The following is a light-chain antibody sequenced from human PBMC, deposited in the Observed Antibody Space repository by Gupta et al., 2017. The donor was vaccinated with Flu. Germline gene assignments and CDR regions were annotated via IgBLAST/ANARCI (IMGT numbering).Light chain of an antibody. CDR3: QQYNNWPPLT. CDR1: QSVGSN. Sequence: ATLSVSPGERATLSCRASQSVGSNLAWYQQKPGQAPRLLIYGASTRATGIPARFSGSGSGTEFTLTISSRQSEDFAVYYCQQYNNWPPLTFGQGTRLEIK. V-gene: IGKV3-15*01. J-gene: IGKJ5*01. CDR2: GAS.